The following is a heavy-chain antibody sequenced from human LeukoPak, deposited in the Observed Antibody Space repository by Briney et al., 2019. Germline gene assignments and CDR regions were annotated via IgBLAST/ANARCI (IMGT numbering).Heavy chain of an antibody. CDR2: IYYSGST. D-gene: IGHD3-22*01. CDR1: GGSISSYY. V-gene: IGHV4-59*01. CDR3: ASLYYYDSSGYYRPPEY. Sequence: SEILSLTCTVSGGSISSYYWSWIRQPAGKGLGWVGYIYYSGSTNYNPSLKSRVTISADTSNNHFSLKRSCVTAADTAVYYCASLYYYDSSGYYRPPEYWGQGTLVTVSS. J-gene: IGHJ4*02.